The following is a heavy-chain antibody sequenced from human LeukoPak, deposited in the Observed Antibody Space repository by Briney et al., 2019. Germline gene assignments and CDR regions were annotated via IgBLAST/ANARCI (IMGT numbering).Heavy chain of an antibody. V-gene: IGHV4-34*01. CDR2: ISHTGRT. CDR3: ARDKGDAFDI. J-gene: IGHJ3*02. CDR1: GVSFSGYY. Sequence: PSETLSLTCGVSGVSFSGYYWSWIRQAPGKGPEWIGEISHTGRTAYNPSLKSRATISLDTSKNQFSLKLTFVSAADTAVYYCARDKGDAFDIWGQGTMVTVSS.